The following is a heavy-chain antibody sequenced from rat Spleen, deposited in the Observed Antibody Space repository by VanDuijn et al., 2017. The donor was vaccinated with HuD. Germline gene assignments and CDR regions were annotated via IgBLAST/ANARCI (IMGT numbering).Heavy chain of an antibody. D-gene: IGHD1-2*01. CDR3: TTRGTIAAISTDWFAY. J-gene: IGHJ3*01. CDR2: ISTGGGST. CDR1: GFTFSNYY. Sequence: EVQLVESGGGLVQPGRSLKLSCAASGFTFSNYYMAWVRQAPTKGLEWVAYISTGGGSTYYRDSVKGRFTISRDNAKSTLYLQMDSLRSEDTATYYCTTRGTIAAISTDWFAYWGQGTLVTVSS. V-gene: IGHV5-27*01.